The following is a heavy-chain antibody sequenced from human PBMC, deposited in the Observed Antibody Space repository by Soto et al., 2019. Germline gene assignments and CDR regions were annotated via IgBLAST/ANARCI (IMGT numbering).Heavy chain of an antibody. Sequence: QVQLVQSGAEVKKPGASVKVSCKASGYTFTSYGISWVRQAPGQGLEWMGWISAYNGNTNYAQKFQGRVTMTTDTSTSTAYMELRSLRSDDTAVYYCARDANLNYGDYEGYYYGMDVWGQGTTVTVSS. V-gene: IGHV1-18*01. J-gene: IGHJ6*02. CDR3: ARDANLNYGDYEGYYYGMDV. CDR2: ISAYNGNT. D-gene: IGHD4-17*01. CDR1: GYTFTSYG.